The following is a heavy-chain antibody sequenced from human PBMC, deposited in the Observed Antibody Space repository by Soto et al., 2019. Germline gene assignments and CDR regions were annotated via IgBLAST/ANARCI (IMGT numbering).Heavy chain of an antibody. D-gene: IGHD1-26*01. J-gene: IGHJ4*02. CDR2: ISSSSSYI. V-gene: IGHV3-21*01. Sequence: EVQLVESGGGLVKPGGSLRLSCAASGFTFSSYSMNWVRQAPGKGLEWVSSISSSSSYIYYADSVKGRFTISRDNAKNSLYLQMNSLRAEDTAVYYCARDLEWELPMDYWGQGTLVTVSS. CDR1: GFTFSSYS. CDR3: ARDLEWELPMDY.